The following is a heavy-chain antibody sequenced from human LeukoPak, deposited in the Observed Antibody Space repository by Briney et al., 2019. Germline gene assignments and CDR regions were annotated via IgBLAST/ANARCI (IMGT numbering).Heavy chain of an antibody. Sequence: SETLSLTCTVSGGSISTSSYYWGWIRQPPGEGLEWIGSIYYSGSTYSNPSLKSRVTISVDTSKNQFSLKLSSVTAADTAVYYCARRDCTSTSCYSGSYYFDYWAQGTLVTVSS. V-gene: IGHV4-39*01. CDR3: ARRDCTSTSCYSGSYYFDY. CDR2: IYYSGST. D-gene: IGHD2-2*01. J-gene: IGHJ4*02. CDR1: GGSISTSSYY.